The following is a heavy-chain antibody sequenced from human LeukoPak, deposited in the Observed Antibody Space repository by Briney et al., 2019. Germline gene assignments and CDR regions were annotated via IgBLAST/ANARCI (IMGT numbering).Heavy chain of an antibody. CDR2: IYYTET. J-gene: IGHJ6*03. Sequence: SETLSLTCTVSGGSVSNYYWSWIRQSPGKGLEWIGYIYYTETSYNPSLKSRVTISVDTSKNQFSLKLNSVTAADTAVYYCAKGGDDTSSWYGDYYSYYMDVWGKGTTVTVSS. CDR3: AKGGDDTSSWYGDYYSYYMDV. D-gene: IGHD6-13*01. V-gene: IGHV4-59*02. CDR1: GGSVSNYY.